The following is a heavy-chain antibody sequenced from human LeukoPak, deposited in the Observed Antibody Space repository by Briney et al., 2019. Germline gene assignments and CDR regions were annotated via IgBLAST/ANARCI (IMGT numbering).Heavy chain of an antibody. D-gene: IGHD3-22*01. CDR1: GFTFSSYE. J-gene: IGHJ4*02. Sequence: GGSLRLSCAASGFTFSSYEMNWVRQAPGKGLEWVSYISSSGSTIYYADSVKGRFTISRDNAKNSLYLQMNSLRAEDTAVYYCAGEYYYDSSGYYNPYFDYWGQGTLVTVSS. V-gene: IGHV3-48*03. CDR2: ISSSGSTI. CDR3: AGEYYYDSSGYYNPYFDY.